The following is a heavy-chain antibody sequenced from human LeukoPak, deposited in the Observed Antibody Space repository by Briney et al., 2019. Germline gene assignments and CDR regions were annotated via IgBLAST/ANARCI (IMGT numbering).Heavy chain of an antibody. CDR2: INHSGST. J-gene: IGHJ4*02. V-gene: IGHV4-34*01. CDR1: GGSFSGYY. D-gene: IGHD1-1*01. CDR3: ARGQVRRWGGPGLTPKGNYFDY. Sequence: SETLSLTCAVYGGSFSGYYWSWIRQPPGKGLEWIGEINHSGSTNYNPSLKSRVTISVDTSKNQFSLKLSSVTAADTAVYYCARGQVRRWGGPGLTPKGNYFDYWGQGTLVTVSS.